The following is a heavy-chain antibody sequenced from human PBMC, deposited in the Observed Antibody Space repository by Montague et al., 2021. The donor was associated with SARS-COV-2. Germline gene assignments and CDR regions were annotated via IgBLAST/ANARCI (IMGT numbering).Heavy chain of an antibody. CDR2: IYWDDDK. Sequence: PALVKPTQTLTLTCSFSGFSLRTSGVGVGWIRQPPGKALEWLAVIYWDDDKRYSPSLKSRLTITKDTSKNQVVLTMTNMDPVDTATYYCAHLIRYYDIFTGIPFDDWGQGTRVTVSS. V-gene: IGHV2-5*02. CDR3: AHLIRYYDIFTGIPFDD. J-gene: IGHJ4*02. CDR1: GFSLRTSGVG. D-gene: IGHD3-9*01.